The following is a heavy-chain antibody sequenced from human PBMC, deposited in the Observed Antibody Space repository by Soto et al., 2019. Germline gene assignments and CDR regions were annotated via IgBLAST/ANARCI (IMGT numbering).Heavy chain of an antibody. J-gene: IGHJ4*01. Sequence: QVQLVQSGAEVKKPGSSVKVSCKASGGIFSTYAISWLRQAPGQGLDWMGGIIPIFGTPNYAQRFQGRVTITADESTTTSYMELSRLKSEDTAVYYCARDRDDYGSGNYYNRIDFWGHGTLVTVSS. CDR2: IIPIFGTP. V-gene: IGHV1-69*01. CDR1: GGIFSTYA. D-gene: IGHD3-10*01. CDR3: ARDRDDYGSGNYYNRIDF.